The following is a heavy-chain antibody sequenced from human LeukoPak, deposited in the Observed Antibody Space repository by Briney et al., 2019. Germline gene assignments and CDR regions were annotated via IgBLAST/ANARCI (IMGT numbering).Heavy chain of an antibody. CDR2: INHSGST. V-gene: IGHV4-34*01. J-gene: IGHJ6*02. D-gene: IGHD4-17*01. CDR3: ARDPMMTTVKTYYYYGMDV. CDR1: GGSFSGYY. Sequence: SETLSLTCAVYGGSFSGYYWSWIRQPPGKGLEWIGEINHSGSTNYNPSLKSRVTISVVTSKNQFSLKLSSVTAADTAVYYCARDPMMTTVKTYYYYGMDVWGQGTTVTVSS.